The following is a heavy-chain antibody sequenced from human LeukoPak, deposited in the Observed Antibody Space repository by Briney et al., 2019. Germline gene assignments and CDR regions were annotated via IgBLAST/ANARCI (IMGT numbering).Heavy chain of an antibody. CDR1: GGTFSSYT. Sequence: SVKVACKASGGTFSSYTISWVRQAPGQGLEWMGRIIPILGIANYAQKFQGRVTITADKSTSTAYMELSSLRSEDTAVYYCARGEMATILDYWGQGTLVTVSS. CDR2: IIPILGIA. J-gene: IGHJ4*02. CDR3: ARGEMATILDY. V-gene: IGHV1-69*02. D-gene: IGHD5-24*01.